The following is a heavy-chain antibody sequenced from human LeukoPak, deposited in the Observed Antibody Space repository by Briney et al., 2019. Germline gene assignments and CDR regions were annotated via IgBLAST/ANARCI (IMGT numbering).Heavy chain of an antibody. J-gene: IGHJ5*02. D-gene: IGHD6-13*01. CDR2: IYPSDSDT. CDR1: GYSFTSQW. CDR3: ARHVGRITAADTRWFDP. Sequence: GESLKISCKGSGYSFTSQWIVWVRQMPGKDLDWMGFIYPSDSDTRYSPSFQGQVTISADKSISTAYLQWNSLKASDTAMYYCARHVGRITAADTRWFDPWGQGTLVTVSS. V-gene: IGHV5-51*01.